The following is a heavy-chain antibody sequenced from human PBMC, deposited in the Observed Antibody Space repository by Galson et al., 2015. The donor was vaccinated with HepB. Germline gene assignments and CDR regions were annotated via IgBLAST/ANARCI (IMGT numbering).Heavy chain of an antibody. V-gene: IGHV1-18*04. D-gene: IGHD5-12*01. Sequence: SVKVSCKASGYTFTSYGISWVRQAPGQGLEWMGWISAYNGNTNYAQKLQGRVTMTTDTSTSTAYMELRSLRSDDTAVYYCASGGYSGYGNPHDAFDIWGQGTMVTVSS. CDR3: ASGGYSGYGNPHDAFDI. CDR2: ISAYNGNT. CDR1: GYTFTSYG. J-gene: IGHJ3*02.